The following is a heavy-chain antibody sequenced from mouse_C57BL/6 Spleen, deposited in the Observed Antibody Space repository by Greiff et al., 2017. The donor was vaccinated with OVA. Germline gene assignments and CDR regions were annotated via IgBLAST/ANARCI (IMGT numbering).Heavy chain of an antibody. CDR2: IHPNSGST. CDR3: ASVTGTNWYFDV. CDR1: GYTFTSYW. Sequence: QVQLKQPGAELVKPGASVKLSCKASGYTFTSYWMHWVKQRPGQGLEWIGMIHPNSGSTNYNEKFKSKATLTVDKSSSTAYMQLSSLTSEDSAVYYCASVTGTNWYFDVWGTGTTVTVSS. V-gene: IGHV1-64*01. D-gene: IGHD4-1*01. J-gene: IGHJ1*03.